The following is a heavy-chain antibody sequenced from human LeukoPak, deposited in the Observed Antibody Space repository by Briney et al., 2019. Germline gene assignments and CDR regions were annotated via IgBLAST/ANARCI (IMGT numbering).Heavy chain of an antibody. V-gene: IGHV1-69*04. CDR1: GGTFSSYA. D-gene: IGHD3-22*01. CDR2: IIPILGIA. Sequence: GASVKVSCKASGGTFSSYAISWVRQAPGQGLEWMGRIIPILGIANYAQKFQGRVTITADKSTSTAYMELSSLRSEDTAVYYCARVVYDSSGYYYGGMDVWGQGTTVTVSS. CDR3: ARVVYDSSGYYYGGMDV. J-gene: IGHJ6*02.